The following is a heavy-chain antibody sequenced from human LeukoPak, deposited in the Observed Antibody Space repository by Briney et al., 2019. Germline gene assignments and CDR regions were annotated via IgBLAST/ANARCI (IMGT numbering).Heavy chain of an antibody. CDR1: GYTFTDYY. D-gene: IGHD3-22*01. CDR2: FDPEDGET. J-gene: IGHJ3*02. V-gene: IGHV1-24*01. CDR3: ATPRSITMTAGAFDI. Sequence: ASVKVSCKASGYTFTDYYIHWVRQAPGKGLEWMGGFDPEDGETIYAQKFQGRVTMTEDTSTDTAYMELSSLRSEDTAVYYCATPRSITMTAGAFDIWGQGTMVTVSS.